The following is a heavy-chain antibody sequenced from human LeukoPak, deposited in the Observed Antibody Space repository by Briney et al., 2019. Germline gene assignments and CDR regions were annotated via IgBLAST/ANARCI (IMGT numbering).Heavy chain of an antibody. CDR1: GGSVSSTNW. J-gene: IGHJ4*02. D-gene: IGHD6-25*01. V-gene: IGHV4-4*02. Sequence: SETLSLTCGVSGGSVSSTNWWTWIRQPPGKGLEWIGEVHLDGRTNFNPSLKSRLAMSVDLSENHVSLKLTSVTAADTAVYYCAREGGFYRPLDYSGQGTLVTVPS. CDR3: AREGGFYRPLDY. CDR2: VHLDGRT.